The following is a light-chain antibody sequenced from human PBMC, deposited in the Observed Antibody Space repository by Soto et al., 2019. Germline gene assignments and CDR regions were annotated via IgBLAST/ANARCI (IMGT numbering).Light chain of an antibody. Sequence: EIVLTQSPATLSLSPGERATLSCRASQNINSYLAWYQQKPGQAPRLLIYATCNRATGIPVRFSGSGSGTDFTLSISSLEPEDFAVYYCQQRSSWPFTFGPGTKVDIK. CDR1: QNINSY. J-gene: IGKJ3*01. CDR2: ATC. CDR3: QQRSSWPFT. V-gene: IGKV3-11*01.